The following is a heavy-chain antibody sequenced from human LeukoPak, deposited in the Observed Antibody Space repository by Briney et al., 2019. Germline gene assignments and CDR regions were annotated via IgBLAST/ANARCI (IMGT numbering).Heavy chain of an antibody. D-gene: IGHD1-14*01. V-gene: IGHV3-33*01. J-gene: IGHJ4*02. CDR2: IAYDGSRA. Sequence: PGGSLRLSCAGSGFTFGGYGMHWFRQTPGKGLGWVAVIAYDGSRAFYADSVKGRFTVSRDNSKNTMSVQMDDLRAEDTAVYYCTRYNNDHFDYWGQGTLVTVSS. CDR3: TRYNNDHFDY. CDR1: GFTFGGYG.